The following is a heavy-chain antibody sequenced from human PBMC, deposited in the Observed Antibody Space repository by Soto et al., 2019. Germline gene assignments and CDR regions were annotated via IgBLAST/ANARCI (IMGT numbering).Heavy chain of an antibody. V-gene: IGHV1-2*04. CDR3: ARGTYYYVSGSYYYYYGMDV. CDR1: GYTFTGYY. Sequence: ASVKVSCKASGYTFTGYYMHWVRQAPGQGLKWMGWINPNSGGTNYAQKFQGWVTMTRDTSISTAYMELSRLRSDDTAVYYCARGTYYYVSGSYYYYYGMDVWGQGTTVPVSS. D-gene: IGHD3-10*01. J-gene: IGHJ6*02. CDR2: INPNSGGT.